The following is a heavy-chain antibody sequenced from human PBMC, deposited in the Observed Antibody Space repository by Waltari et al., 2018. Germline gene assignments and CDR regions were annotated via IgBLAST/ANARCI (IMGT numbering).Heavy chain of an antibody. V-gene: IGHV4-39*01. D-gene: IGHD4-17*01. CDR3: GRIAFGDDGGYFQY. CDR2: MQYRGST. J-gene: IGHJ1*01. Sequence: QVQLQESGPGLVKPSETLSLTCTVSGGSISSKYNWGWIRQPPGKGLEWMGNMQYRGSTFYNPSLESRVTISLDTSRNQFSLRLSSVYAADTAVYFCGRIAFGDDGGYFQYWGQGTLVTVSS. CDR1: GGSISSKYN.